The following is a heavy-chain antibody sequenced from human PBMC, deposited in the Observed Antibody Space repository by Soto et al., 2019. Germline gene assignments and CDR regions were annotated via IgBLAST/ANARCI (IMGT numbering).Heavy chain of an antibody. V-gene: IGHV4-31*03. Sequence: SETLSLTCTVSGGSISSGGYYWSWIRQHPGKGLEWIGYIYYSGSTYYNPSLKSRVTISVATSKNHFSLKLSSVTAADTAVYYCARSPRGVITPLGAFDIWGQGTMVTVSS. CDR1: GGSISSGGYY. J-gene: IGHJ3*02. CDR2: IYYSGST. D-gene: IGHD3-10*01. CDR3: ARSPRGVITPLGAFDI.